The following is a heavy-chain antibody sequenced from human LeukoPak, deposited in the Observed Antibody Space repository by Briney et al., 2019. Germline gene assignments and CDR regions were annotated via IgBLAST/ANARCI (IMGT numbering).Heavy chain of an antibody. V-gene: IGHV1-58*02. CDR1: GFTFTSSA. Sequence: SVKVSCKASGFTFTSSAMQWVRQARGQRLEWIGWIVVGSGNTNYAQKFQERVTITRDMSTSTAYMELSRLRSDDTAVYYCARDDVGSSSAEDGYWGQGTLVTVSS. CDR2: IVVGSGNT. CDR3: ARDDVGSSSAEDGY. J-gene: IGHJ4*02. D-gene: IGHD6-6*01.